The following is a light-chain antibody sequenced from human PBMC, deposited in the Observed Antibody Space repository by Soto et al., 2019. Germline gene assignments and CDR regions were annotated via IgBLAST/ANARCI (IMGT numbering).Light chain of an antibody. CDR2: GAY. CDR3: QPYNNWPLT. J-gene: IGKJ4*01. Sequence: EIVMTQSPATLSVSPGARATLSGRASQSVSSNLAWYQQKPGQAPRLLIYGAYTRATGITARFSGSGSGTEFTLTISSLQSEDFAVYYCQPYNNWPLTFGGETQVEIK. V-gene: IGKV3-15*01. CDR1: QSVSSN.